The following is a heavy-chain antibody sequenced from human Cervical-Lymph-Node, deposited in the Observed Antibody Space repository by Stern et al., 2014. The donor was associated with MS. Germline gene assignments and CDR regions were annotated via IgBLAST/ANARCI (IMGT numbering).Heavy chain of an antibody. CDR2: IIAIIGTT. D-gene: IGHD5-24*01. J-gene: IGHJ4*02. V-gene: IGHV1-69*01. CDR1: GGTLSSNT. CDR3: ARVIGDGYDSLDD. Sequence: VQLVESGAEVRQPGSSVKVSCKVSGGTLSSNTIVWVRQAPGQGLQWMGGIIAIIGTTDYAQKFHDRVTITADESTNTVYMEVTSLTSEDTAVYYCARVIGDGYDSLDDWGQGTLVTVSS.